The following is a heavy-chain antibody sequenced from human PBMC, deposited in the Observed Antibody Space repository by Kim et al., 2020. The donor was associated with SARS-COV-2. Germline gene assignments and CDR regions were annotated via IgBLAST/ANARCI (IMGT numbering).Heavy chain of an antibody. D-gene: IGHD5-12*01. CDR2: IKTDGSAQ. CDR1: GFTFSSSW. V-gene: IGHV3-7*01. CDR3: VRDDQGDGGYRY. Sequence: GGSLRLSCVASGFTFSSSWMSWVRQAPGKGLEWVANIKTDGSAQYYVDSVKGRFTISRDNAKNSLYLQMNSLRAEDTAVYYCVRDDQGDGGYRYWAQGTL. J-gene: IGHJ4*02.